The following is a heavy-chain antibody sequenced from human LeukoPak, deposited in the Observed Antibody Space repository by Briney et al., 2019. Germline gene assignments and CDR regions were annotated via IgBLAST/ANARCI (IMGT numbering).Heavy chain of an antibody. V-gene: IGHV4-39*07. CDR1: GGSISSSSYY. J-gene: IGHJ3*02. CDR2: IYYSGST. Sequence: SETLSLTCTVSGGSISSSSYYWGWIRQPPGKGLEWIGSIYYSGSTYYNPSLKSRVTISVDTSKNQFSLKLSSVTAADTAVYYCARARDGYPRGDDAFDIWGQGTMVTVSS. D-gene: IGHD5-24*01. CDR3: ARARDGYPRGDDAFDI.